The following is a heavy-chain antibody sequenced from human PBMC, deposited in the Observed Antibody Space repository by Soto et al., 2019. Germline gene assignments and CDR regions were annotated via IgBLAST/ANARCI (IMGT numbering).Heavy chain of an antibody. CDR2: ISGSGGST. CDR3: YGSGSYYNFDY. Sequence: EVQLLEPGGGLVQPGGSLRLSCAASGFTFSSYAMSWVRQAPGKGLEWVSAISGSGGSTYYADSVKGRFTISRDNSKNTLYLQMNSLRAEDTAVYYCYGSGSYYNFDYWGQGTLVTVSS. V-gene: IGHV3-23*01. J-gene: IGHJ4*02. CDR1: GFTFSSYA. D-gene: IGHD3-10*01.